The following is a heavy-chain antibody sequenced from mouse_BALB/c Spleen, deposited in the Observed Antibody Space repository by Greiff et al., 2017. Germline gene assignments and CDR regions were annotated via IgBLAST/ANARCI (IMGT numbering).Heavy chain of an antibody. CDR3: TRGDGSSYWYFDV. V-gene: IGHV5-6-4*01. D-gene: IGHD1-1*01. CDR2: ISSGGSYT. J-gene: IGHJ1*01. Sequence: EVKLMESGGGLVKPGGSLKLSCAASGFTFSSYTMSWVRQTPEKRLEWVATISSGGSYTYYPDSVKGRFTISRDNAKNTLYLQMSSLKSEDTAMYYCTRGDGSSYWYFDVWGAGTTVTVSS. CDR1: GFTFSSYT.